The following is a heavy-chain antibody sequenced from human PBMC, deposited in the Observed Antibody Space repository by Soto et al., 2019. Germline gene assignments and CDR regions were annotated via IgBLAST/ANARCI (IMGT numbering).Heavy chain of an antibody. V-gene: IGHV3-33*01. CDR3: ARGGGPTAVLGY. J-gene: IGHJ4*02. CDR1: GFTFSSYG. CDR2: IWYDGSNK. Sequence: QVQLVESGGGVVQPGRSLRLSCAASGFTFSSYGMHWVRQAPGKGLEWVAVIWYDGSNKYYADSVKGRFTISRDNSKNTLYLQMNSLRAEDTAVYYCARGGGPTAVLGYWGQGTLVTASS. D-gene: IGHD4-17*01.